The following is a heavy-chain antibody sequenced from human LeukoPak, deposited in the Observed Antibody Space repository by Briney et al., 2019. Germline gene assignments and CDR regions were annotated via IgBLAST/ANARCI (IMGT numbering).Heavy chain of an antibody. Sequence: SGVSLRLSCAASGFTFSSYPMTWVRQAPGKGLEWVSTIGSSASDTHYADSVKGRFTISRDNSKNTLYLQMNSLRADDTAVYYCAKRAGGYYDSSGYPFDYWGQGTLVTVSS. D-gene: IGHD3-22*01. CDR2: IGSSASDT. J-gene: IGHJ4*02. CDR3: AKRAGGYYDSSGYPFDY. CDR1: GFTFSSYP. V-gene: IGHV3-23*01.